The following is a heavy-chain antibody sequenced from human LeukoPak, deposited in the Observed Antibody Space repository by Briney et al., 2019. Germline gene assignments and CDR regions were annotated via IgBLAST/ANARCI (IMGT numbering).Heavy chain of an antibody. Sequence: PGGSLRLSCVASGFTFSDNAMSWVRQAPGKGLEWVSSISSYMFYADSVRGRFTISRDNANNSLYLQMNSLRAEDTAVYYCARDRGSGWHSFDYWGQGTLVTVSS. D-gene: IGHD6-19*01. V-gene: IGHV3-21*01. J-gene: IGHJ4*02. CDR1: GFTFSDNA. CDR2: ISSYM. CDR3: ARDRGSGWHSFDY.